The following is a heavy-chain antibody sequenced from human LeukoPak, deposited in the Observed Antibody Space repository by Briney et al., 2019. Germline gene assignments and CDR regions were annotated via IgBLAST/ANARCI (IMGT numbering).Heavy chain of an antibody. CDR2: MNPKSGKT. D-gene: IGHD6-6*01. CDR1: GYTFTNYD. CDR3: ARETSSRYFDF. J-gene: IGHJ4*02. Sequence: ASVKVSCKTSGYTFTNYDINWVRQAPGQGLEWMGWMNPKSGKTGYAQKFQSRVTIIRNTSISTAYMELSSLRSEDTAVYYCARETSSRYFDFWGQGTLLTVSS. V-gene: IGHV1-8*03.